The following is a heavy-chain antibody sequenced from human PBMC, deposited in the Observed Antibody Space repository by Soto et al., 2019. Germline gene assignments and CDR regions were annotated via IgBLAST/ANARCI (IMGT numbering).Heavy chain of an antibody. V-gene: IGHV1-69*02. CDR1: GGTFSSYT. CDR3: AWKGGDPRGCYCPTTF. D-gene: IGHD1-26*01. Sequence: QVQLVQSGAEVKKPGSSVKVSCKASGGTFSSYTISWVRQAPGQGLEWMGRIIPILGIANYAQKFQGRAMVTEDNPTSTGDMEVGRLRYEETAVYYCAWKGGDPRGCYCPTTFWGQGTLVTVSS. J-gene: IGHJ4*02. CDR2: IIPILGIA.